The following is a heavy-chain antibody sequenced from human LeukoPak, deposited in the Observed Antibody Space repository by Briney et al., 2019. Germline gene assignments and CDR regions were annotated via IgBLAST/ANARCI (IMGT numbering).Heavy chain of an antibody. CDR3: ARVGGSYSTLYYYYGMDV. CDR1: GGTFSSYT. D-gene: IGHD1-26*01. CDR2: IIPILGIA. V-gene: IGHV1-69*10. Sequence: ASVKVSFKASGGTFSSYTISWVRQAPGQGLEWMGRIIPILGIANYAQKFQGRVTITADKSTSTAYMELSSLRSEDTAVYYCARVGGSYSTLYYYYGMDVWGQGTTVTVSS. J-gene: IGHJ6*02.